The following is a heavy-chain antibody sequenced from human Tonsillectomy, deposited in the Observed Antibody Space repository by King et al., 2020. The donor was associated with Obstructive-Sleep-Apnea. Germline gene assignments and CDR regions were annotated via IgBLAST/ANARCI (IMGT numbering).Heavy chain of an antibody. Sequence: VQLVQSGGGVVRPGGSLRLSCAASGFTFDDYGMSWVRQAPGKGLEWGSGINWNGGSTGFADSVKGRFTISRDNAKNSLYLQMNSLRAEDTALYHCARDSVGATWAPQPPDYWGQGTLVTVSS. CDR2: INWNGGST. J-gene: IGHJ4*02. D-gene: IGHD1-26*01. CDR1: GFTFDDYG. CDR3: ARDSVGATWAPQPPDY. V-gene: IGHV3-20*01.